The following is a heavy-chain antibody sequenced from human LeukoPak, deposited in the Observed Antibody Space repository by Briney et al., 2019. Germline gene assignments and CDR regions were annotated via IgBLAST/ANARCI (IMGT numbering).Heavy chain of an antibody. CDR3: ARDRAPYSSGWYNFDY. J-gene: IGHJ4*02. D-gene: IGHD6-19*01. V-gene: IGHV1-69*01. CDR2: IIPIFGTA. CDR1: GGTFSSYA. Sequence: SSVMVFCKASGGTFSSYAISWVRQAPGQGLEWMGGIIPIFGTANYAQKFQGRVTITADESTSTAYMELSSLRSEDTAVYYCARDRAPYSSGWYNFDYWGQGTLVTVSS.